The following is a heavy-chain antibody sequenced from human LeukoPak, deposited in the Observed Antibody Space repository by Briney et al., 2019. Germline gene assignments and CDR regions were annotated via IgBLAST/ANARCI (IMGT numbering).Heavy chain of an antibody. CDR2: ISGSGGST. CDR1: GFTFSSYG. V-gene: IGHV3-23*01. Sequence: GGSLRLSCAASGFTFSSYGMSWVRQAPGKGPEWVSAISGSGGSTYYADSVKGRFTISRDNSKNTLYLQMNSLRAEDTAVYYCAKGGAARFDYWGQGTLVTVSS. CDR3: AKGGAARFDY. D-gene: IGHD5-18*01. J-gene: IGHJ4*02.